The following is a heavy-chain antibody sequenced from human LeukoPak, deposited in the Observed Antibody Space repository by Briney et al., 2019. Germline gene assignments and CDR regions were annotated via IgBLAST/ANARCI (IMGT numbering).Heavy chain of an antibody. CDR3: AKDLKVDTAMVSAEYFQH. V-gene: IGHV3-11*01. CDR2: ISSGGSTI. CDR1: GFTFSDYY. Sequence: GGSLRLSCAVSGFTFSDYYMSWIRQAPGKGLEWVSYISSGGSTISHADSVKGRFTISRDNAENSLYLQMNSLRAEDTAVYYCAKDLKVDTAMVSAEYFQHWGQGTLVTVSS. J-gene: IGHJ1*01. D-gene: IGHD5-18*01.